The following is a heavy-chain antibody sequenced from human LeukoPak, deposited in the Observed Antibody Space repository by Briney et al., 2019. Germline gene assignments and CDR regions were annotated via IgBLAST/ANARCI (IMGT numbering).Heavy chain of an antibody. V-gene: IGHV1-18*01. CDR3: ARSPYSSSWTQGTYMDV. CDR1: GYTFTSYD. D-gene: IGHD6-13*01. J-gene: IGHJ6*03. Sequence: ASVKVSCKASGYTFTSYDINWVRQAPGQGLEWMGWISAYNGNTNYAQKLQGRVTMTTDTSTSTAYMELRSLRSDDTAVYYCARSPYSSSWTQGTYMDVWGKGTTVTVSS. CDR2: ISAYNGNT.